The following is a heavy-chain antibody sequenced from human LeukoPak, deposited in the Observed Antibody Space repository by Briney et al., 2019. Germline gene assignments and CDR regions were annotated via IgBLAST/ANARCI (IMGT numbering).Heavy chain of an antibody. CDR1: GFTFSSYA. Sequence: GGSLRLSCAASGFTFSSYAMHWVRQAPGKGLEWVAVISYDGSNKYYADSVKGRFTISRDNSKNSLYLQMNSLRAEDTAVYYCARVWGSYPNAFDIWGQGTMVTVSS. D-gene: IGHD3-16*01. CDR2: ISYDGSNK. CDR3: ARVWGSYPNAFDI. V-gene: IGHV3-30-3*01. J-gene: IGHJ3*02.